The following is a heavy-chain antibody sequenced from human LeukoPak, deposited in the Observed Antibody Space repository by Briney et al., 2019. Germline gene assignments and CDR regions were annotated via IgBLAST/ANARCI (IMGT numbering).Heavy chain of an antibody. Sequence: SETLSLTCTVSGGSISSSSYYWGWIRQPPGKGLEWIGSIYYSGSTYYNPSLKSRVTISVDTSKNQFSLKLSSVTAADTAVYYCARATDWNPMASFDYWGQGTLVTVPS. D-gene: IGHD1-1*01. CDR1: GGSISSSSYY. CDR2: IYYSGST. CDR3: ARATDWNPMASFDY. J-gene: IGHJ4*02. V-gene: IGHV4-39*01.